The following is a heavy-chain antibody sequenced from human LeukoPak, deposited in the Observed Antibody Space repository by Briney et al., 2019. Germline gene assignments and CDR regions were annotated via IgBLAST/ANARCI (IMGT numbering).Heavy chain of an antibody. CDR3: AKGGAVSSKSITMVRGTRRYYYYMDA. Sequence: GGSLRLSCGASGFTFSNYGMSWVRQAPGKGLEWVSTISGSGDSTYYADSVKGRFTISRDNSKNKLYLQMNSLRAEDTAVYYCAKGGAVSSKSITMVRGTRRYYYYMDAWGKGTTVTISS. J-gene: IGHJ6*03. CDR1: GFTFSNYG. CDR2: ISGSGDST. D-gene: IGHD3-10*01. V-gene: IGHV3-23*01.